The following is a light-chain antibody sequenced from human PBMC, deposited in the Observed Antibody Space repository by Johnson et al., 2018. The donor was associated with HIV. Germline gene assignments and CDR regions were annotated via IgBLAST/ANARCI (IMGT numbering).Light chain of an antibody. V-gene: IGLV1-51*01. CDR3: GTWDSSLGGV. Sequence: QSVLTQPPSVSAAPGLKVTISCSGSSSNIGNNYVSWYQQLPGTAPKLLIYDNNKRPSGIPDRFSGSKSGTSATLGITGLQTGDEADYYCGTWDSSLGGVFGTATRVTVL. CDR2: DNN. J-gene: IGLJ1*01. CDR1: SSNIGNNY.